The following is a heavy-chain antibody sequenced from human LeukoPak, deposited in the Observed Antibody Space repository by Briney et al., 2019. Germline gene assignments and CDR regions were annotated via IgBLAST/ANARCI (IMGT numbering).Heavy chain of an antibody. CDR1: GFTFSSYG. CDR3: ARRNWGSTFDY. Sequence: PGRSLRLSCAASGFTFSSYGMHWVRQAPGKGLEWVSAISGSGGSTYYADSVKGRFTISRDNSKNTLYLQMNSLRAEDTAVCYCARRNWGSTFDYWGQGTLVTVSS. D-gene: IGHD7-27*01. V-gene: IGHV3-23*01. J-gene: IGHJ4*02. CDR2: ISGSGGST.